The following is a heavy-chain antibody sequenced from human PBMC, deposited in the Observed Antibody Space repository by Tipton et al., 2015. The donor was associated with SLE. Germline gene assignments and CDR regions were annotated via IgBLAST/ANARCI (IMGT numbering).Heavy chain of an antibody. J-gene: IGHJ4*02. CDR3: TREGLGGDYMVY. Sequence: SLRLSCLTSGFTFDGYAMHWVRQGPGKGLEWVGFIRSKDYGGTADYAASVKGRFTISRDDSKSIVYLQMNSLKVEDTAVYFCTREGLGGDYMVYWGQGTLVTVSS. D-gene: IGHD5/OR15-5a*01. V-gene: IGHV3-49*04. CDR1: GFTFDGYA. CDR2: IRSKDYGGTA.